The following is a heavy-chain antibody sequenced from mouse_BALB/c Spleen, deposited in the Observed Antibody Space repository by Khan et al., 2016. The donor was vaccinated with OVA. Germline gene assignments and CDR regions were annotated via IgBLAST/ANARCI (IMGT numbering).Heavy chain of an antibody. CDR1: GYTFSSYY. V-gene: IGHV1-53*01. CDR3: TRSGYGNPFAY. CDR2: INPNNGGP. J-gene: IGHJ3*01. D-gene: IGHD2-10*02. Sequence: QVQLKQSGAELVQPGSSVKLSCKASGYTFSSYYLYWVRQRPGQGLEWIGGINPNNGGPDFNEKFKTMATLTVDKSSRTAYIQLTSLTSEDSAVXYCTRSGYGNPFAYWGQGTLVTVSP.